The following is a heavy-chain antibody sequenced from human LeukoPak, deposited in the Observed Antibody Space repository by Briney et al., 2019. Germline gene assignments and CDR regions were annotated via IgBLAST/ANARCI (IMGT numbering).Heavy chain of an antibody. CDR1: GFTFSNAW. J-gene: IGHJ4*02. Sequence: GGSLRLSCAASGFTFSNAWMSWVRQAPGKGLEWVGRIKSKTDGGTTDYAAPVKGRFTISRDDSKNTLYLQMNSLKTEDTAVYYCTTTERVYYYGSGSYYNNTYYFDYWGQGTLVTASS. D-gene: IGHD3-10*01. V-gene: IGHV3-15*01. CDR3: TTTERVYYYGSGSYYNNTYYFDY. CDR2: IKSKTDGGTT.